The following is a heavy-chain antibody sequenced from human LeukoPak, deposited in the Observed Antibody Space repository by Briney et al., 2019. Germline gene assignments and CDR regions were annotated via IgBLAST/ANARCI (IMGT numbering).Heavy chain of an antibody. V-gene: IGHV1-2*02. D-gene: IGHD3-3*01. CDR2: INPNSGGT. CDR1: GYTLTELS. J-gene: IGHJ4*02. CDR3: ARVYYDFWSGYPGAPFDY. Sequence: ASVKVSCKVSGYTLTELSMHWVRQAPGQGLEWMGWINPNSGGTNYAQKFQGRVTMTRDTSISTAYMELSRLRSDDTAVYYCARVYYDFWSGYPGAPFDYWGQGTLVTVSS.